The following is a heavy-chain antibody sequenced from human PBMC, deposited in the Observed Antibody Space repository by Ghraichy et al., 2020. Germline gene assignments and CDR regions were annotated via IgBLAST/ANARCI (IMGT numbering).Heavy chain of an antibody. CDR1: RAPVSTSF. V-gene: IGHV1-2*02. J-gene: IGHJ1*01. D-gene: IGHD6-6*01. CDR2: INPNSGGT. CDR3: ARRGWQLVLFGHEYFQH. Sequence: ASVKVFCKICRAPVSTSFMRFELLSPLQLVEWMGWINPNSGGTNYAQKFQGRVTMTRDTSISTAYMELSRLRSDDTAVYYCARRGWQLVLFGHEYFQHWGQGTLVTVSS.